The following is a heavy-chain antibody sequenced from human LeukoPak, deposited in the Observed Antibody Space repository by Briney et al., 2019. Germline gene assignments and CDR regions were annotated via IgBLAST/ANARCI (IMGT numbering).Heavy chain of an antibody. J-gene: IGHJ6*02. Sequence: PGGSLRLSCAASGFIFSSYSMNWVRQAPGKGLEWVSYISHSGTTMYYADSVKGRFTISRDNAKNSLYLQMNSLRAEDTAVYYCAIPPLTGSGSSRPLAGMAVWGQGTTVTVSS. V-gene: IGHV3-48*04. CDR2: ISHSGTTM. CDR3: AIPPLTGSGSSRPLAGMAV. CDR1: GFIFSSYS. D-gene: IGHD3-10*01.